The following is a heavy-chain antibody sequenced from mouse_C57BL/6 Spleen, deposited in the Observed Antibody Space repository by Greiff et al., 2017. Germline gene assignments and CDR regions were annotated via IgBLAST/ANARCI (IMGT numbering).Heavy chain of an antibody. J-gene: IGHJ2*01. CDR1: GFTFSDYY. CDR3: ARGFAPWDY. Sequence: EVKLVESEGGLVQPGSSMKLSCTASGFTFSDYYMAWVRQVPEKGLEWVANINYDGSSTYYLDSLKSRFIISRDNAKNILYLQMSSLKSEDTATYYCARGFAPWDYWGQGTTLTVSS. CDR2: INYDGSST. V-gene: IGHV5-16*01.